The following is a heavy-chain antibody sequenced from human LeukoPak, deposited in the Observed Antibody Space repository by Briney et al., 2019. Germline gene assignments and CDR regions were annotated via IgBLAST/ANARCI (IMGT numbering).Heavy chain of an antibody. CDR1: GITLSNYG. D-gene: IGHD3-10*01. V-gene: IGHV3-23*01. Sequence: GGSLRLSCAVSGITLSNYGMSWVRQTPGKGLEWVAGISDSGGRTNYADSVKGRFTISRDNSKNTLYLQMNSLRAEDTAVYYCAKDNLRGGFDYWGQGTLVTVSS. CDR2: ISDSGGRT. J-gene: IGHJ4*02. CDR3: AKDNLRGGFDY.